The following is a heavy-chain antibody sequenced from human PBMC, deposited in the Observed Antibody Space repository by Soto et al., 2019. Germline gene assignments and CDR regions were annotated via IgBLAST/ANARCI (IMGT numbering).Heavy chain of an antibody. V-gene: IGHV1-2*02. J-gene: IGHJ6*02. CDR1: GYTFTGYY. D-gene: IGHD3-10*01. CDR3: SRAASRFGSRVPNGVHYYYGMDV. Sequence: ASVKVSCKASGYTFTGYYMHWVRQAPGQGLEWMGWINPNSGGTNYAQKFQGRVTMTRDTSISTAYMELSRLRSDDTAVYYCSRAASRFGSRVPNGVHYYYGMDVWGQGTTVTVSS. CDR2: INPNSGGT.